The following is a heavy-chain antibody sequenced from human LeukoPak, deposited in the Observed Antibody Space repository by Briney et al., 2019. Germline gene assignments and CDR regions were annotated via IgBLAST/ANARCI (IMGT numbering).Heavy chain of an antibody. D-gene: IGHD3-10*01. J-gene: IGHJ3*02. CDR1: GFTFSSYW. CDR3: ATDRGHAFDI. Sequence: GGSLRLSCAVSGFTFSSYWMHWVRQAPGKGLVWVSRIYSDGSGTSYAESVKGRFTISRDNAKNTLFLQMNSLTAEDTAVYYCATDRGHAFDIWGQGAMVTVS. V-gene: IGHV3-74*01. CDR2: IYSDGSGT.